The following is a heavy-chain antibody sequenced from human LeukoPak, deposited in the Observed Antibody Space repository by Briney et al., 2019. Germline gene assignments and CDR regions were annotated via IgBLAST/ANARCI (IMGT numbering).Heavy chain of an antibody. CDR1: GYSISSGYY. CDR2: IYHSGST. V-gene: IGHV4-38-2*01. J-gene: IGHJ4*02. Sequence: SETLSLTCGVSGYSISSGYYWGWIRQPPGKGLEWIGSIYHSGSTYYNPSLKSRVTISVDTSKSQFSLKVSSVTAADTAVYYCARYSSGWYAYYFDYWGQGTLVTVSS. D-gene: IGHD6-19*01. CDR3: ARYSSGWYAYYFDY.